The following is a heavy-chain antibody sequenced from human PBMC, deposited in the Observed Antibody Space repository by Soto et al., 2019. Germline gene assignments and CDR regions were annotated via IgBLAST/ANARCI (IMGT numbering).Heavy chain of an antibody. CDR2: INWSGEKI. Sequence: EVQLLEAGGGVVQPGGSLKLSCVVSGFNFSIYAMSWVRQAPGKGLEWVSNINWSGEKIDYLDSVEGRFTISRDNSKKTLFLQLNSLRAEDTAIYYCAAIHKRYDDYFDFWGQGTLVTVSS. J-gene: IGHJ4*02. V-gene: IGHV3-23*01. D-gene: IGHD3-16*01. CDR3: AAIHKRYDDYFDF. CDR1: GFNFSIYA.